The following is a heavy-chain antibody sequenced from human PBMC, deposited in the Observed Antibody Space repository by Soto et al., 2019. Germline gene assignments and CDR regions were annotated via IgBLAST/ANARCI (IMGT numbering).Heavy chain of an antibody. CDR2: INPNSGGT. CDR1: GYAFTGYY. D-gene: IGHD7-27*01. J-gene: IGHJ3*02. CDR3: ARGRLGIRPRGHAFDI. Sequence: ASVKVSCKASGYAFTGYYMHWVRQAPGQGLEWMGWINPNSGGTNYAQKFQGWVTMTRDTSISTAYMELSRLRSDDTAVYYCARGRLGIRPRGHAFDIWGQGTMVTVSS. V-gene: IGHV1-2*04.